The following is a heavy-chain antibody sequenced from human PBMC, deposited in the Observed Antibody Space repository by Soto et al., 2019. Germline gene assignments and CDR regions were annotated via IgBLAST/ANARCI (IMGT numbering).Heavy chain of an antibody. Sequence: KPSETLSLTCTVSGGSISSGGYYWSWIRQHPGKGLEWIGYIYYSGSTYYNPSLKSRVTISVDTSKNQFSLKLSSVTAADTAVYYCARVAVESGYDAFDIWGQGTMVTVSS. CDR1: GGSISSGGYY. CDR3: ARVAVESGYDAFDI. J-gene: IGHJ3*02. V-gene: IGHV4-31*03. D-gene: IGHD3-3*01. CDR2: IYYSGST.